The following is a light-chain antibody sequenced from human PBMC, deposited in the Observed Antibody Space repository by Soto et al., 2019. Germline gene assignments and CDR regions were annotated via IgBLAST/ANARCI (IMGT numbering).Light chain of an antibody. CDR2: AAS. V-gene: IGKV1-8*01. CDR3: QQYSSCPWT. Sequence: AIRMTQSPSSLSASTGDRVTITCRASQGISNYLVWYQQKPGKAPKVLIHAASTLQSGVSSRFSGSGSGTDFTLTISSLQSEDFATYYCQQYSSCPWTFGQGTKVEV. CDR1: QGISNY. J-gene: IGKJ1*01.